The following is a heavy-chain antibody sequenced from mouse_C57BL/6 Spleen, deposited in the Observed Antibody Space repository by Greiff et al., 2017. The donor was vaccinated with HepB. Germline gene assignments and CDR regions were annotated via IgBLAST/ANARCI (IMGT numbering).Heavy chain of an antibody. Sequence: VKLMESGAELVMPGASVKLSCKASGYTFTSYWMHWVKQRPGQGLEWIGEIDPSDSYTNYNQKFKGKSTLTVDKSSSTAYMQLSSLTSEDSAVYYCARSFVYAMDYWGQGTSVTVSS. CDR2: IDPSDSYT. J-gene: IGHJ4*01. V-gene: IGHV1-69*01. CDR1: GYTFTSYW. CDR3: ARSFVYAMDY.